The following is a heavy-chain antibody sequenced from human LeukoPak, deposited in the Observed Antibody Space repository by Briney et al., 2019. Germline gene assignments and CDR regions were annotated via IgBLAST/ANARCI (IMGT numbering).Heavy chain of an antibody. CDR1: GFSFSGYW. D-gene: IGHD4-17*01. Sequence: GALRLSCAASGFSFSGYWVHWVRQVPGKGLVWVSQINSDGSSTSYADFVKGRFTISRDNAKNTLYLQMNSLRVEDTAVYYCARGRDYAFDSWGQGTLVTVSS. CDR3: ARGRDYAFDS. J-gene: IGHJ4*02. V-gene: IGHV3-74*01. CDR2: INSDGSST.